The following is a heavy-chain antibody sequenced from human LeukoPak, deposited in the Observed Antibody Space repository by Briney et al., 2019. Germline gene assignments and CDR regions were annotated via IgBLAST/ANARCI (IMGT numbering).Heavy chain of an antibody. CDR3: ARAPYLSSGS. CDR1: GGSFTNYY. Sequence: AETLSLTCAVYGGSFTNYYWSWLRQPPGKGLEGIGEINQSGSSNYNPYLKSRVTISLDKSNNQFSLKLSSVTAADTAVYYCARAPYLSSGSWGQGTLVAVSS. D-gene: IGHD3-22*01. V-gene: IGHV4-34*01. CDR2: INQSGSS. J-gene: IGHJ3*01.